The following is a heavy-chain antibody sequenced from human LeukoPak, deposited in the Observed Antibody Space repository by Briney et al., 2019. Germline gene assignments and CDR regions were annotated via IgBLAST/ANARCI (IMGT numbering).Heavy chain of an antibody. D-gene: IGHD2-15*01. CDR1: GGSISSSSYY. Sequence: SETLSLTCTVSGGSISSSSYYWGWIRQPPGTGLEWIGSIYYSGSTYYNPSLKSRVTISVDTSKNQFSLKLSSVTAADTAVYYCARLWDIVVVEGNWFDSWGQGTLVTVSS. V-gene: IGHV4-39*01. J-gene: IGHJ5*01. CDR2: IYYSGST. CDR3: ARLWDIVVVEGNWFDS.